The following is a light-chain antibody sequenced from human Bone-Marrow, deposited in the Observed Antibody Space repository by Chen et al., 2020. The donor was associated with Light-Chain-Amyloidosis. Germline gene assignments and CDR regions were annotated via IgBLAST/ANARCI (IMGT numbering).Light chain of an antibody. V-gene: IGLV2-14*01. Sequence: QSALTQPASVSGSPGQSVTISCTGTSSDVGGYNYVSWYQQHPGKAPKPMIYDVSNRPSGVSTRFSGSKSGNTASLTISGLEAEDEADYYCSSYTSSSTLKVFGGGTKLTVL. CDR2: DVS. CDR3: SSYTSSSTLKV. J-gene: IGLJ3*02. CDR1: SSDVGGYNY.